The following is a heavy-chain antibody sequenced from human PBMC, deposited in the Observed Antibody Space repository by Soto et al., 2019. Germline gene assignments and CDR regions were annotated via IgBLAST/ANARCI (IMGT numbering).Heavy chain of an antibody. CDR3: AREGYYYDSSGRKGGNHAFDI. CDR2: IIPILGIT. V-gene: IGHV1-69*08. Sequence: QVQLVQSGAEVKKPGSSVKVSCKASGGTFSSNTISWVRQAPGQGLEWMGRIIPILGITNYAQKFQGRVTFTADKSTSTVYMELSSLRSEDTAVYYCAREGYYYDSSGRKGGNHAFDIWGQGTMVTVSS. J-gene: IGHJ3*02. CDR1: GGTFSSNT. D-gene: IGHD3-22*01.